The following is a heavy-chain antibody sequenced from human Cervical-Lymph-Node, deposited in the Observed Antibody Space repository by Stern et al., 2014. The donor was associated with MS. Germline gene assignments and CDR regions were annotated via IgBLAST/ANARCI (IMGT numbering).Heavy chain of an antibody. J-gene: IGHJ4*02. V-gene: IGHV1-3*01. Sequence: QVQLVQSGAEVKKPGASVKVSCKASGYTFTTYAIHWVRQAPGQRLEWMGWINAGTGDTKYSQKFQGRVTITRDTSASTVYMKLSSLRSEDTAVYYCARDLWTRVTIDDYWGQGTLVTVSS. CDR1: GYTFTTYA. CDR3: ARDLWTRVTIDDY. CDR2: INAGTGDT. D-gene: IGHD4-17*01.